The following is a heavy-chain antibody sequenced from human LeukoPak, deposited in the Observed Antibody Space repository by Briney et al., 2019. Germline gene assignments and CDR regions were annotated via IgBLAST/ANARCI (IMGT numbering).Heavy chain of an antibody. CDR1: GFDLTTYA. D-gene: IGHD1-26*01. CDR2: IGGGGTE. J-gene: IGHJ4*02. Sequence: GGSLRLSCAASGFDLTTYAMTWVRQAPGKGLEWVSGIGGGGTEYYADSVKGRFIISSDSSQNLVHLQMNSLTVEDTAVYYCARAQGALDYWGQGTLVTVSS. V-gene: IGHV3-23*01. CDR3: ARAQGALDY.